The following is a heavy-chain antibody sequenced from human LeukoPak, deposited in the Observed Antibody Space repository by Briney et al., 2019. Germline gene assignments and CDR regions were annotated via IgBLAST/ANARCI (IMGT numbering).Heavy chain of an antibody. Sequence: GGSLRLSCAASGFTFSSYAMSWVRQAPGKGLEWVSGINWNGGSTGYADSVKGRFTISRDNAKNSLYLQMNSLRAEDTALYHCARALGYCSGGSCFNDAFDIWGQGTMVTVSS. V-gene: IGHV3-20*01. CDR3: ARALGYCSGGSCFNDAFDI. CDR1: GFTFSSYA. CDR2: INWNGGST. J-gene: IGHJ3*02. D-gene: IGHD2-15*01.